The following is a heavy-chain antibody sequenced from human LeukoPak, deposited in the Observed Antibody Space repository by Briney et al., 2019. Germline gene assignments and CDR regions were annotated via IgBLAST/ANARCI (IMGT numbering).Heavy chain of an antibody. CDR3: ATDGAGFDT. CDR1: GFSFSDYY. Sequence: PGGSLRLSCAASGFSFSDYYMSWIRQAPGKELEWLSYINIGGTNTHYADSVKGRFTISRDNAKKSLYLELTNLRAEDTAVYYCATDGAGFDTWGQGVLVTVSS. CDR2: INIGGTNT. J-gene: IGHJ5*02. V-gene: IGHV3-11*01.